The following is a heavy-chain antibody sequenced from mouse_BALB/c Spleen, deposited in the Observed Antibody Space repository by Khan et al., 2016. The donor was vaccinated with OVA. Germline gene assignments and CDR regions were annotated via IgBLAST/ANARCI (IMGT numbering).Heavy chain of an antibody. V-gene: IGHV3-2*02. J-gene: IGHJ4*01. D-gene: IGHD2-3*01. CDR3: ARDGSRYNYPMDS. CDR2: ISYSGST. Sequence: EVQLQESGPGLVKPSQSLSLTCTVTGYSITSDYAWNCIRQFPGNKLEWMGYISYSGSTNYNPSLKSRISIMRNTSKNQFFLQLNSVTTEDTATMYCARDGSRYNYPMDSGGQGTSVPVSS. CDR1: GYSITSDYA.